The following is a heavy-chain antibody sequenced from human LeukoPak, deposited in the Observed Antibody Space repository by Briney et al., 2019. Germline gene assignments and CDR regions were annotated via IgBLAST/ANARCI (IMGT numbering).Heavy chain of an antibody. D-gene: IGHD3-22*01. CDR3: AKDSSGSYDYFAY. CDR2: ISGSGGTT. V-gene: IGHV3-23*01. CDR1: GFTFSSYD. J-gene: IGHJ4*02. Sequence: GGSLRLSCAASGFTFSSYDMSWVRQAPGKGLEWVSAISGSGGTTYSADSVKGRFTISRDNSKNTLYLQMNSLRAEDPAVYYCAKDSSGSYDYFAYWGQGTLVTVSS.